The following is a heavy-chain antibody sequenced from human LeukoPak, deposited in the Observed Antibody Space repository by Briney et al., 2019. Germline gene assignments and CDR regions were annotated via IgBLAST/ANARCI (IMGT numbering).Heavy chain of an antibody. V-gene: IGHV3-23*01. CDR3: AKRSNDILTECTDY. CDR2: ISGSGGST. J-gene: IGHJ4*02. CDR1: GFTVSSNY. Sequence: GGSLRLSCAASGFTVSSNYMSWVRQAPGKGLEWVSAISGSGGSTYYADSVKGRFTISRDNSKNTLYLQMNSLRAEDTAVYYCAKRSNDILTECTDYWGQGTLVTVSS. D-gene: IGHD3-9*01.